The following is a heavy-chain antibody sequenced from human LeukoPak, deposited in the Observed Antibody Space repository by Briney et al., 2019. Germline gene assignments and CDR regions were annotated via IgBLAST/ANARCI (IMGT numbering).Heavy chain of an antibody. D-gene: IGHD1-26*01. Sequence: GASVKVSCKTSGYPFINYDINWVRQASGQGLEWMGWMRPNSGKTGYAQKFQGRITMTRNISISTAYMELSSLRFDDTAVYFCARERGGQAGSYFPSWGQGALVTVSS. V-gene: IGHV1-8*01. CDR2: MRPNSGKT. J-gene: IGHJ4*02. CDR1: GYPFINYD. CDR3: ARERGGQAGSYFPS.